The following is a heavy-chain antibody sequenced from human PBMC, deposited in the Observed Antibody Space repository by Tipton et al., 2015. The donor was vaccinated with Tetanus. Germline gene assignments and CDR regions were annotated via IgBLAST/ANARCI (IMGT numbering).Heavy chain of an antibody. CDR2: ISSSSSYI. CDR3: ARDPASGSSWYLDY. V-gene: IGHV3-21*01. D-gene: IGHD6-13*01. Sequence: SLRLSCAASGFTFSSYSMNWVRQAPGKGLEWVSSISSSSSYIYYADSVKGRFTISRDNAKNSLYLQMNSLRAEDTAVYYCARDPASGSSWYLDYWGQGTLVTVSS. J-gene: IGHJ4*02. CDR1: GFTFSSYS.